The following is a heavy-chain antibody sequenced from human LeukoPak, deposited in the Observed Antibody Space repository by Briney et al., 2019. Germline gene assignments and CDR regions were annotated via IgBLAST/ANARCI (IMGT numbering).Heavy chain of an antibody. J-gene: IGHJ4*02. D-gene: IGHD1-26*01. CDR1: GDSVSNNVAV. V-gene: IGHV6-1*01. CDR3: ARDAVGASLFEY. Sequence: SQTLSLTCVISGDSVSNNVAVWNWIRQSPSRGLEWLGRTYYRSKWHNHYAVSMESRITTSPDTSKNQFYLQLDSVTPEDTAVYYCARDAVGASLFEYWGQGTLVTVSS. CDR2: TYYRSKWHN.